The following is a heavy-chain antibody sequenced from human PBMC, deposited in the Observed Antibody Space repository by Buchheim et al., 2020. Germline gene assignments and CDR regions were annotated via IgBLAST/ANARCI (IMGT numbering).Heavy chain of an antibody. D-gene: IGHD2-2*01. V-gene: IGHV3-15*01. CDR2: IKSKTDGGTT. CDR1: GFTFSNAW. Sequence: EVQLVESGGGLVKPGGSLRLSCAASGFTFSNAWMSWVRQAPGKGLEWVGRIKSKTDGGTTDYAAPVKGRFTISRDDSKNTLYLQMNSLKTEDTAVYYCTTDRGWYKGDIVVVPAAMDWFDPWGQGTL. J-gene: IGHJ5*02. CDR3: TTDRGWYKGDIVVVPAAMDWFDP.